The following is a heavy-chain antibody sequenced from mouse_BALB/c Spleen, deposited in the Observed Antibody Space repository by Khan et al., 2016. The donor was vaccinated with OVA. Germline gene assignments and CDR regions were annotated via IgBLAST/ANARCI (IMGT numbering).Heavy chain of an antibody. D-gene: IGHD1-1*01. CDR3: ASSGTTVVAYWYFDV. J-gene: IGHJ1*01. Sequence: EVQLQQSGPDLVKPSQSLSLTCTVTGYSITSGYSWHWIRQFPGNKMEWMGYIHYSGSTNYNPSLKSRITITRDTSKNQFSLQLNSVPTEDTATYYCASSGTTVVAYWYFDVWGAGTTVTVSS. CDR1: GYSITSGYS. CDR2: IHYSGST. V-gene: IGHV3-1*02.